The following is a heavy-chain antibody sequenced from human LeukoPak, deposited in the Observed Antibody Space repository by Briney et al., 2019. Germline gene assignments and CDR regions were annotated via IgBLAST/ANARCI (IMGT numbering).Heavy chain of an antibody. V-gene: IGHV4-59*01. J-gene: IGHJ5*02. CDR1: GGSISSYY. CDR3: ARAGIAAAGTRFDP. Sequence: SETLSLTCTVSGGSISSYYWSWIRQPPGKGLEWIGYIYYSGSTNYNPSLKSRVTISVDTSKNQFSLKLSSATAADTAVYYCARAGIAAAGTRFDPWGQGTLVTVSS. D-gene: IGHD6-13*01. CDR2: IYYSGST.